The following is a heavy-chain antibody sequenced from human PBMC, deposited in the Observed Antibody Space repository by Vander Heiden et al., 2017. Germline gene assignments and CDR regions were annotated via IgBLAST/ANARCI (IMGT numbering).Heavy chain of an antibody. Sequence: QVQLQQWGAGLLKPSETQSLTCAVYGGSFMYYCWSWIRQPPGKGLEWIGEINHSGSTNYTPSLKSRVTISVDTSKNQFSLKLSSVTAADTAVYYCAREGRGQQPGGMDVWGQGTTVTVSS. J-gene: IGHJ6*02. CDR2: INHSGST. CDR1: GGSFMYYC. V-gene: IGHV4-34*01. D-gene: IGHD6-13*01. CDR3: AREGRGQQPGGMDV.